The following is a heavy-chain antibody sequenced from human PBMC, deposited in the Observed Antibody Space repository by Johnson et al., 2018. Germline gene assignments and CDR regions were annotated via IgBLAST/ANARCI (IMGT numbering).Heavy chain of an antibody. V-gene: IGHV3-30-3*01. D-gene: IGHD2-15*01. Sequence: QVQLVQSGGGVVQPGRSLRLSCAASGFTFSSYAMHWVRQAPGKGLEWVAVISYDGSNKYYADSVKGRFTISRDNSKNTLYLQMNSLRAEDTAVYYCGRVGGEYCQHWGQGTLVTVSS. CDR3: GRVGGEYCQH. CDR1: GFTFSSYA. CDR2: ISYDGSNK. J-gene: IGHJ1*01.